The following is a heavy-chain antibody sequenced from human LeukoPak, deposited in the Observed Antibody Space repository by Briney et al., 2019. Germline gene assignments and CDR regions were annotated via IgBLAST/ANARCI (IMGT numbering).Heavy chain of an antibody. V-gene: IGHV6-1*01. D-gene: IGHD1-26*01. CDR1: GDSVSGNTAT. CDR3: SREEVGGTGAFDI. J-gene: IGHJ3*02. CDR2: TYYRSKWYN. Sequence: SQTLSLTCAISGDSVSGNTATWNWIRQSPLRGLEWLGRTYYRSKWYNDYAESVKSRLTINPDTSKNQFSLQLRSMTPEDTAVYYCSREEVGGTGAFDIWGQGTMVTVSS.